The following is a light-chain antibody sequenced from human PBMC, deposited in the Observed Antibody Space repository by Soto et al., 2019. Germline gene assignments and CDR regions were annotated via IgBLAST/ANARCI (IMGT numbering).Light chain of an antibody. Sequence: EIVMTQSPATMSVSPGERATLSCRASQSVSNNLSWYQQKPGQAPRLIIYHASTEAPGIPARFSGSGSGTELTLTISSVQSEDSAVYYCQHYNEWPLTFGGGTKVEIK. J-gene: IGKJ4*01. CDR1: QSVSNN. CDR3: QHYNEWPLT. V-gene: IGKV3-15*01. CDR2: HAS.